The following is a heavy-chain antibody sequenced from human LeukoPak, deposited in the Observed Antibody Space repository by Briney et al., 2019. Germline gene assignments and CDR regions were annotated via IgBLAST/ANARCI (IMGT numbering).Heavy chain of an antibody. Sequence: SVKVSCEASGGTFSSYAISWVRQAPGQGLEWMGGIIPIFGTANYAQKLQGRVTMTTDTSTSTAYMELRSLRSDDTAVYYCARGVSYYDFWSGYYTYYLDYWGQGTLVTVSS. CDR2: IIPIFGTA. CDR3: ARGVSYYDFWSGYYTYYLDY. V-gene: IGHV1-69*05. CDR1: GGTFSSYA. J-gene: IGHJ4*02. D-gene: IGHD3-3*01.